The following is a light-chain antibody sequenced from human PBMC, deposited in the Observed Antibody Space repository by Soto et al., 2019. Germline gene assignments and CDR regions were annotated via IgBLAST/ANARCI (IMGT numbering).Light chain of an antibody. J-gene: IGKJ1*01. CDR3: QQHAGSPRT. V-gene: IGKV3-20*01. Sequence: EIVMTQSPAPLSVSRGERVTLSCRASQNLGTLYLAWFQQKSGQAPRLLIYSSSRRATGIPDRLTGSGSGTDFTLTINRVEPEDCAVDVRQQHAGSPRTSCQGTKGDIK. CDR1: QNLGTLY. CDR2: SSS.